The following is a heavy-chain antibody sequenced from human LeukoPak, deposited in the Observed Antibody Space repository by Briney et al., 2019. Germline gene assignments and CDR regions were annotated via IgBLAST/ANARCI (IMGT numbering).Heavy chain of an antibody. J-gene: IGHJ4*02. V-gene: IGHV4-59*12. Sequence: PSETLSLTCTVSGGSISSYYWSWIRQPPGKGLEWIGYVHYTGSTNYNPSLKSRVTISVDTSKNQFSLKLSSVTAADTAVYYCARGQGSSWGFDYWGQGTLVTVSS. CDR1: GGSISSYY. CDR3: ARGQGSSWGFDY. D-gene: IGHD6-13*01. CDR2: VHYTGST.